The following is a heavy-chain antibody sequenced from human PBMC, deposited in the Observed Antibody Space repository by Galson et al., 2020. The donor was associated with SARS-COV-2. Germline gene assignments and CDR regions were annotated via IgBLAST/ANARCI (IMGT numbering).Heavy chain of an antibody. Sequence: ASETLFLTCTVSGASISSGDDWWAWIRQPAGKGLDWIATIPSNGVTRYNPPLTGRVTISADTSKNQFSLEVSSVTAADTAMYYCARRLHDGNVRHFFDFLGQGTLVTVSS. D-gene: IGHD3-10*02. J-gene: IGHJ4*02. CDR3: ARRLHDGNVRHFFDF. CDR1: GASISSGDDW. V-gene: IGHV4-39*01. CDR2: IPSNGVT.